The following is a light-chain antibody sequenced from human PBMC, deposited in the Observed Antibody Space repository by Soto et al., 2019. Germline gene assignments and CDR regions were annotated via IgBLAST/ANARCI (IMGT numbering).Light chain of an antibody. CDR2: AAS. J-gene: IGKJ3*01. Sequence: DIQMTQSPSSLSASVGDRVTITFRTSQSIGKYLNWYQQKPGKAPKLLIYAASSLQSGVPSRFSGSGSGTDFTLTISSPQPEDFATYYCQQSYSTLFTFGPGTKVDIK. V-gene: IGKV1-39*01. CDR3: QQSYSTLFT. CDR1: QSIGKY.